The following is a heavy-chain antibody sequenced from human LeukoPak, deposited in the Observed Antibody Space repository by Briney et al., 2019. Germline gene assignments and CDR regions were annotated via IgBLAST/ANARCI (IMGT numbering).Heavy chain of an antibody. CDR2: IYSGGST. V-gene: IGHV3-53*01. CDR3: ARDWAGGLFDY. CDR1: GFTVSSNY. D-gene: IGHD3-16*01. J-gene: IGHJ4*02. Sequence: GGSLRLSCAASGFTVSSNYMSWVRQAPGKGLEWVSVIYSGGSTYYADSVKGRFTISRDNSKNTLYLQMNSLRAEDTAVYYCARDWAGGLFDYWGQGTLVTVSS.